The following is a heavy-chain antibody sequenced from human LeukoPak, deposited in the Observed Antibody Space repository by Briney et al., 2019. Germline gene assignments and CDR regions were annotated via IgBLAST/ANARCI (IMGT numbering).Heavy chain of an antibody. D-gene: IGHD3-10*01. CDR3: ATAGTWPHFDY. V-gene: IGHV1-46*01. Sequence: GASVKVSCKASGYTFTSYHMHWVRQAPGQGLEWMGKINLSGGSTTYAQKFQGRVTMTRDTSTSTVYMELSSLRSEDTAVYYCATAGTWPHFDYWGQGTLVTVSS. CDR2: INLSGGST. CDR1: GYTFTSYH. J-gene: IGHJ4*02.